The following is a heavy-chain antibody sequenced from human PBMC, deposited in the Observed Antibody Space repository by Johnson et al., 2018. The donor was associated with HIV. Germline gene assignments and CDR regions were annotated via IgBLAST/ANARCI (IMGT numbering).Heavy chain of an antibody. D-gene: IGHD5-18*01. CDR2: ISYDGTNK. J-gene: IGHJ3*02. Sequence: QVQLVESGGGVVQPGRSLRLSCAASGFTFSSYAMHWVRQAPGKGLEWVAIISYDGTNKYYVDSVKGRFTISRDDSKNTLYLQMNSLRPEDTAVYYCAKGAPSGYRAFDIWGQGTRVTVSS. CDR3: AKGAPSGYRAFDI. V-gene: IGHV3-30*04. CDR1: GFTFSSYA.